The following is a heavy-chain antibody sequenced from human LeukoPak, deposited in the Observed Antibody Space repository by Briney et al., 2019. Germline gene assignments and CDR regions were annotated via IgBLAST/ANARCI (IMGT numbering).Heavy chain of an antibody. CDR1: GFTFSSYE. V-gene: IGHV3-48*03. CDR2: ISSSGSTI. Sequence: GGSLRLSCAASGFTFSSYEMNWGRQAPGKGLEWGSYISSSGSTIYYADSVKGRFTISRDNAKNSLYLQMNSLRAEDTAVYYCARVLSSGGGYDYYDYWGQGTLVTVSS. CDR3: ARVLSSGGGYDYYDY. D-gene: IGHD3-16*01. J-gene: IGHJ4*02.